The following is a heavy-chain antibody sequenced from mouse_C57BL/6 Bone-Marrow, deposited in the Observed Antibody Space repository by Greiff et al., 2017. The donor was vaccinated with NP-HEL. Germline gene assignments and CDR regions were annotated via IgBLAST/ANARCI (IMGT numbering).Heavy chain of an antibody. Sequence: QVQLQQPGAELVKPGASVKLSCKASGYTFTSYWMQWVKQRPGQGLEWIGEIDPSDSYTNYNQKFKGKATLTVDPSSSTAYMQLSSLTSEDSAVYYCARTPYAMDYWGQGTSVTVSS. V-gene: IGHV1-50*01. CDR2: IDPSDSYT. CDR1: GYTFTSYW. CDR3: ARTPYAMDY. J-gene: IGHJ4*01.